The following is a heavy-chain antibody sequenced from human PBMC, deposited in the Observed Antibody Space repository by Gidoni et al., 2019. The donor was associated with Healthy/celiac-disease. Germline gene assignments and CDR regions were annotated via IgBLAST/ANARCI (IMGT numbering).Heavy chain of an antibody. D-gene: IGHD6-19*01. J-gene: IGHJ4*02. CDR2: IWYDGSNK. V-gene: IGHV3-33*01. Sequence: QVQLVESGGGVVRPGRSLRLSCAASGFTFSSYGMHWVRQAPGKGLEWVAVIWYDGSNKYYADSVKGRFTISRDNSKNTLYLQMNSLRAEDTAVYYCARAGGVAGRLDYWGQGTLVTVSS. CDR3: ARAGGVAGRLDY. CDR1: GFTFSSYG.